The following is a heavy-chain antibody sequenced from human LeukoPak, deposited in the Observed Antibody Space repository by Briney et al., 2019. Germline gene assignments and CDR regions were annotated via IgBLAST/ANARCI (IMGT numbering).Heavy chain of an antibody. CDR2: IKQDGSEK. D-gene: IGHD4-11*01. Sequence: SGGSLRLSCAASGFTFNNYSMHWVRQAPGKGLEWVANIKQDGSEKHYVDSVKGRFTISRDNAKNSLYLQMSSLRAEDTAVYYCTRVEETATTAAIIRKYSYYYYYMDVWGKGNTVTVSS. V-gene: IGHV3-7*01. CDR3: TRVEETATTAAIIRKYSYYYYYMDV. CDR1: GFTFNNYS. J-gene: IGHJ6*03.